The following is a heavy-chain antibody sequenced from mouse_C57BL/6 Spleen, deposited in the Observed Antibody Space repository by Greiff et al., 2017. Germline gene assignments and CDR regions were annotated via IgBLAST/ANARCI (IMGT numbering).Heavy chain of an antibody. CDR3: ASPGYYGSSAWLAY. CDR1: GYTFTSYW. Sequence: QVQLKQPGAELVKPGASVKLSCKASGYTFTSYWMQWVKQRPGQGLEWIGELDPSDSYTNYNQKFKGKATLTVDTSSSTAYMQLSSLTSEDSAVYYGASPGYYGSSAWLAYWGQGTLVTVSA. J-gene: IGHJ3*01. V-gene: IGHV1-50*01. D-gene: IGHD1-1*01. CDR2: LDPSDSYT.